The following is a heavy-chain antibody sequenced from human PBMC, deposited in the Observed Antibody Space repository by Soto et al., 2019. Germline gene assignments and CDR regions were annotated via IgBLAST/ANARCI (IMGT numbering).Heavy chain of an antibody. Sequence: SETLSLTCTASGGSISSGDYFWSWTRQPPGKGLEWIGYVYYTGSTFYNPSLKSRLTISVDTSKNQFSLNLSSVTAADTAVYYCVRDQGSISSTSLFYSNYGMDVWGQGTTVTVSS. D-gene: IGHD1-20*01. J-gene: IGHJ6*02. CDR3: VRDQGSISSTSLFYSNYGMDV. V-gene: IGHV4-30-4*01. CDR2: VYYTGST. CDR1: GGSISSGDYF.